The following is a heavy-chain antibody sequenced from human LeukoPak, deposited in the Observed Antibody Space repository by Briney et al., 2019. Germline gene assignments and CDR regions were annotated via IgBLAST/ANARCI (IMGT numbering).Heavy chain of an antibody. J-gene: IGHJ4*02. V-gene: IGHV4-59*01. D-gene: IGHD4-17*01. CDR2: IYYSGST. CDR1: GGSISSYY. CDR3: ARAKTTVTTTPSFDY. Sequence: PSETLSLTXTVSGGSISSYYWSWIRQPPGKGLEWIGYIYYSGSTNYNPSLKSRVTISVDTSKNQFSLKLSSVTAADTAVYYCARAKTTVTTTPSFDYWGQGTLVTVSS.